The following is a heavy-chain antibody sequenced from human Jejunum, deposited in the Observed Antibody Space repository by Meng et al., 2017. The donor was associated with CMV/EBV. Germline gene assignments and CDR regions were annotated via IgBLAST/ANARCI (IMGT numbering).Heavy chain of an antibody. V-gene: IGHV1-2*02. CDR3: ARGPSHGAFDY. D-gene: IGHD1-26*01. J-gene: IGHJ4*02. Sequence: KSSGYTFTEYYIHWLRQAPGQGLEWMGCIDPNSGGTNHAQKFQGGVTMTRDTSISTAYMELNRLRSDDTAVYYCARGPSHGAFDYWGQGTLVTVSS. CDR1: GYTFTEYY. CDR2: IDPNSGGT.